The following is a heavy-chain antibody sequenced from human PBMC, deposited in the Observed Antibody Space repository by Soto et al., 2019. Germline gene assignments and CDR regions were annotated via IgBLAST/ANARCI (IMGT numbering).Heavy chain of an antibody. Sequence: ASVKVSCKASGYTFTSYGISWVRQAPGQGLEWMGWISAYNGNTNYAQKLQGRVTMTTDTSTSTAYMELRSLRSDDTAVYYCARDIVVVPAAIYDAFDILGQGTMVTVSS. CDR2: ISAYNGNT. CDR3: ARDIVVVPAAIYDAFDI. V-gene: IGHV1-18*01. J-gene: IGHJ3*02. D-gene: IGHD2-2*02. CDR1: GYTFTSYG.